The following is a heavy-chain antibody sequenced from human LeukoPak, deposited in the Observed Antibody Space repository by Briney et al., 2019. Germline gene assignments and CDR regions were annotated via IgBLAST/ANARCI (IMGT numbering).Heavy chain of an antibody. V-gene: IGHV4-39*01. D-gene: IGHD3-3*01. CDR2: IYYGGYT. CDR1: GGSISSNNYY. Sequence: YPSQTLSLTCTVSGGSISSNNYYWGWIRQPPGKGLEWIGSIYYGGYTYYNPSLKSRVTISVDTSKNQFSLKLSSVTAADTAIYYCQSRFLEWLLDYWGQGTLVTVSS. CDR3: QSRFLEWLLDY. J-gene: IGHJ4*02.